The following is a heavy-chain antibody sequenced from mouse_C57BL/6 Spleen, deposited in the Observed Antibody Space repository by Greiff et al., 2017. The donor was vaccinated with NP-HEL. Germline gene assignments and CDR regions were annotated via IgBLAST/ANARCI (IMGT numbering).Heavy chain of an antibody. CDR2: IRSKSNNYAT. CDR1: GFSFNTYA. CDR3: VSGSFYAMDY. D-gene: IGHD1-2*01. V-gene: IGHV10-1*01. J-gene: IGHJ4*01. Sequence: EVKLVESGGGLVQPKGSLKLSCAASGFSFNTYAMNWVRQAPGKGLEWVARIRSKSNNYATYYADSVKDRFTISRDDSESMLYLQMNNLKTEDTAMYYCVSGSFYAMDYWGQGTSVTVSS.